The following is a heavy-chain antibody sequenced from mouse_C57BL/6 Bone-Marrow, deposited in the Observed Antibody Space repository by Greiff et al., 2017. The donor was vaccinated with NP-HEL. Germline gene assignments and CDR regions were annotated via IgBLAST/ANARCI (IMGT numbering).Heavy chain of an antibody. CDR3: ARWIKDLLWLRRGYFDV. Sequence: QVQLKQPGAELVKPGASVKLSCKASGYTFTSYWMHWVKQRPGQGLEWIGMIHPNSGSTNYNEKFKSKATLTVDKSSSTAYMQLSSLRSEDSAVYYCARWIKDLLWLRRGYFDVWGTGTTVTVSS. J-gene: IGHJ1*03. CDR2: IHPNSGST. D-gene: IGHD2-2*01. CDR1: GYTFTSYW. V-gene: IGHV1-64*01.